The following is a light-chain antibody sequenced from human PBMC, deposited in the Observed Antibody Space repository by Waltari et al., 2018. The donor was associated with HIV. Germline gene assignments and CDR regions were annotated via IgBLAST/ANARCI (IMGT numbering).Light chain of an antibody. V-gene: IGKV3-20*01. Sequence: EVVLTQSPGTLSLSPGQRATLSCRASQNVANNYLAWYHQKPGQAPRLLVFGASTRATDIPDMFSGSGSGTEFTLTIRRLEPEDIGFYYCQQYGGSLTFGGGTKVEI. J-gene: IGKJ4*01. CDR2: GAS. CDR3: QQYGGSLT. CDR1: QNVANNY.